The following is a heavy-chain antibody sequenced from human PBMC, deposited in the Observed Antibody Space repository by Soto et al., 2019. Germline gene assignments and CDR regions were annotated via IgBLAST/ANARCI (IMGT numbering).Heavy chain of an antibody. D-gene: IGHD3-9*01. V-gene: IGHV4-34*01. J-gene: IGHJ4*02. CDR2: INHSGST. CDR3: GRVPFNYDILTGYYRGPNDY. Sequence: SETLSLTCAVYGGSFSGYYWSWIRQPPGKGLEWIGEINHSGSTNYNPSLKSRVTISVDTSKNQFSLKLSSVTAADTAVYYCGRVPFNYDILTGYYRGPNDYWGQGTLVTVSS. CDR1: GGSFSGYY.